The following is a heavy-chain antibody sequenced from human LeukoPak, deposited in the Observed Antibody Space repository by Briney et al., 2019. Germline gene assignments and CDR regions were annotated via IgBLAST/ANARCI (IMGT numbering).Heavy chain of an antibody. V-gene: IGHV1-69*05. D-gene: IGHD4/OR15-4a*01. CDR2: IIPIFGTA. J-gene: IGHJ3*02. CDR3: ARVRSDGAMTSAFDI. Sequence: ASVKVSCKASGGTFSSYAISWVRQAPGQGLEWMGGIIPIFGTANYAQKFQGRVTITTDESTSTAYMELSSLRSEDTAVYYCARVRSDGAMTSAFDIWGQGTMVTVSS. CDR1: GGTFSSYA.